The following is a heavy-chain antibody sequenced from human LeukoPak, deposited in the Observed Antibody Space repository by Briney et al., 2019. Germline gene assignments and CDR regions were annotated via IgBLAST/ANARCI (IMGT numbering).Heavy chain of an antibody. Sequence: SETLSLTCTVSGGSISSYYWSWIRQPPGKGLEWIGYIYYSGSTNYNPSLKSRVTISVDTSKNQFSLQLNSVTPEDTAVYYCARDGQPLLYRYFDYWGQGTLVTVSS. CDR2: IYYSGST. CDR1: GGSISSYY. J-gene: IGHJ4*02. V-gene: IGHV4-59*12. CDR3: ARDGQPLLYRYFDY. D-gene: IGHD2-2*02.